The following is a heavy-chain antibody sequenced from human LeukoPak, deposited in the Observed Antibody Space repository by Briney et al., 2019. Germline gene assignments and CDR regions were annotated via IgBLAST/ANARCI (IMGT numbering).Heavy chain of an antibody. D-gene: IGHD6-19*01. CDR2: ISYDGSNK. V-gene: IGHV3-30*18. CDR1: GVTFSSYG. J-gene: IGHJ4*02. CDR3: AKLTGSSFPLDY. Sequence: GVSLRLSCTASGVTFSSYGMHWVRQAPGKGLEWVAVISYDGSNKYYADSVKGRFTISRDNSKNTLYLQMNSLRAEDTAVYYCAKLTGSSFPLDYWGQGTLVTVSS.